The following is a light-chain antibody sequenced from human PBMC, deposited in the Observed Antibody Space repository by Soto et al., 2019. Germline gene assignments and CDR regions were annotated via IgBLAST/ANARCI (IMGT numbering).Light chain of an antibody. J-gene: IGKJ4*01. CDR1: QSVSSK. Sequence: EIVMTQSPPTLSVSPGESATLSCWASQSVSSKLAWYQQRPGQAPRLLIYGAFTRATGVPARFSGSGSGTDFTPAITRLQSEDFAVYYCQQYHTWPPLTFGGGTKVEIK. CDR2: GAF. V-gene: IGKV3-15*01. CDR3: QQYHTWPPLT.